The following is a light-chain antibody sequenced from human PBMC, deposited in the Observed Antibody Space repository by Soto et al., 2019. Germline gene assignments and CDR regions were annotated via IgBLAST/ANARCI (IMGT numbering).Light chain of an antibody. CDR3: QQYNNWPPWT. CDR1: QRVSSNY. J-gene: IGKJ1*01. CDR2: GAS. Sequence: PGERATLSCRASQRVSSNYLAWYQQKFGQAPRLLIYGASSRATGIPDRFSGSGSGTDFTLTISRLEPEDFAVYYCQQYNNWPPWTFGQGTKVEIK. V-gene: IGKV3-20*01.